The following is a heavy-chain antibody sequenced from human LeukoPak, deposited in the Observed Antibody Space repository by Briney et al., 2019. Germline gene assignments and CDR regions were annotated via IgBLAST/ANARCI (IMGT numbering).Heavy chain of an antibody. J-gene: IGHJ4*02. CDR1: GFTFSSYE. Sequence: PGGSLRLSCAASGFTFSSYEMNWVRQAPGKGLEWVSYISSSGSTIYYADSVKGRFTISRDNAKNPLYLQMNSLRAEDTAVYYCARASRAPHGTFDYWGQGTLVTVSS. D-gene: IGHD4/OR15-4a*01. CDR3: ARASRAPHGTFDY. V-gene: IGHV3-48*03. CDR2: ISSSGSTI.